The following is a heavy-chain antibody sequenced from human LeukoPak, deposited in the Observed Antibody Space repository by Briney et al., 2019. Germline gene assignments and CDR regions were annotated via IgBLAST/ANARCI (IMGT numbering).Heavy chain of an antibody. CDR3: ARGGYNYGYRLDT. V-gene: IGHV4-4*02. Sequence: SETLSLTCGVSGGSISSNNWWTWVRQPPGEGLEWIGEVELSGRTNYNPSLRSRVTISVDTSKSQFSLKLTSVTAADTAVYYCARGGYNYGYRLDTWGHGILVTVSS. CDR2: VELSGRT. D-gene: IGHD5-18*01. CDR1: GGSISSNNW. J-gene: IGHJ5*01.